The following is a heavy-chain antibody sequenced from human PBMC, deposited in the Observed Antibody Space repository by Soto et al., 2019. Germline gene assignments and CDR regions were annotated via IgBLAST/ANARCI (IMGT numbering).Heavy chain of an antibody. D-gene: IGHD4-17*01. CDR1: EFTFSSYG. CDR2: ISYDGNNK. V-gene: IGHV3-30*18. Sequence: QMQLVESGGGVVQPGRSMRLSCAASEFTFSSYGMHWVRQAPGKGLEWVAVISYDGNNKYYADSVKGRFTISRDNFKNTLYLQMDSLRAEDTAMYYCAKDHLETTVTTPSYWGQGTLVTVSS. CDR3: AKDHLETTVTTPSY. J-gene: IGHJ4*02.